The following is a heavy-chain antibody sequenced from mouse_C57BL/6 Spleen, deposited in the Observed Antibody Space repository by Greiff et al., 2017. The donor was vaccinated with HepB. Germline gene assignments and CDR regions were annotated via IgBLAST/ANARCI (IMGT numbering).Heavy chain of an antibody. CDR1: GFTFSDYG. CDR2: ISSGSSTI. V-gene: IGHV5-17*01. D-gene: IGHD4-1*01. Sequence: DVMLVESGGGLVKPGGSLKLSCAASGFTFSDYGMHWVRQAPEKGLEWVAYISSGSSTIYYADTVKGRFTISRDNAKNTLFLQMTSLRSEDTAMYYCARELANWDYFDYWGQGTTLTVSS. CDR3: ARELANWDYFDY. J-gene: IGHJ2*01.